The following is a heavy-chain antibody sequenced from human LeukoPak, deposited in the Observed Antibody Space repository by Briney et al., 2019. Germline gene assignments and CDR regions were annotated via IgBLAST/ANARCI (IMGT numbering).Heavy chain of an antibody. CDR2: IYYSGST. J-gene: IGHJ4*02. Sequence: SETLSLTCTVSGGSISSSSYYWGWIRQPPGKGLEWIGNIYYSGSTYYNPSLKSRVTISVDMSKNQFSLKLRSVTAADTAVYYCARNYYQYSSSTAYGYWGQGTLVTVSS. CDR1: GGSISSSSYY. CDR3: ARNYYQYSSSTAYGY. V-gene: IGHV4-39*01. D-gene: IGHD6-6*01.